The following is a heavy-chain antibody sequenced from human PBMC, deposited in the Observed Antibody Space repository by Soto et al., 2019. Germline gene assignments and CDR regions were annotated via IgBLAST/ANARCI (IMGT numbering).Heavy chain of an antibody. Sequence: LKISCKGSGYSFASHWVAWVRQMPEKGLEWIGTIYPGDSDTKYSSAFRGHVTISADTSVSTAYLQWRSLEATDSAIYYCARYSGSYWHYLDFWGQGTLVTVSS. CDR1: GYSFASHW. CDR3: ARYSGSYWHYLDF. D-gene: IGHD1-26*01. J-gene: IGHJ4*02. CDR2: IYPGDSDT. V-gene: IGHV5-51*01.